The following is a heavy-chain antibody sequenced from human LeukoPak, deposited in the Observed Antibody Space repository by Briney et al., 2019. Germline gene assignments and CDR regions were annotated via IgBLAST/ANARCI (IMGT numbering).Heavy chain of an antibody. J-gene: IGHJ4*02. V-gene: IGHV3-7*05. CDR2: IKQDGSEK. CDR1: GFTFSSYW. CDR3: ATDPTALIVVPVMVY. D-gene: IGHD2-2*01. Sequence: PGGSLRLSCAASGFTFSSYWMSWVRQAPGKGLEWVANIKQDGSEKYYVDSVKGRFTISRDNAKNSLYLQMNSLRAEDTAVYYCATDPTALIVVPVMVYWGQGTLVTVSS.